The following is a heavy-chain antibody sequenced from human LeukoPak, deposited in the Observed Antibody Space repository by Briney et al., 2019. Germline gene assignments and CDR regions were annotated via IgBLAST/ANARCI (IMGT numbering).Heavy chain of an antibody. CDR1: GFTFSSYS. J-gene: IGHJ3*02. V-gene: IGHV3-48*01. CDR3: ARELDDAFDI. CDR2: ISSSSGNF. D-gene: IGHD3-3*01. Sequence: GGSLRLSCADSGFTFSSYSMNWVRQAPGKGLEWVSNISSSSGNFDYADSVKGRFTISRDNAKNSLYLQTNSLRAEDTALYYCARELDDAFDIWGQGTMVTVSS.